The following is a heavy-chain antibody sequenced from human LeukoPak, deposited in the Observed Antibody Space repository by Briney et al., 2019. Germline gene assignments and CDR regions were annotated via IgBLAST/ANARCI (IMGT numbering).Heavy chain of an antibody. Sequence: SETLSLTCTVSGGSISSGGYYWSWIRQPPGKGLEWIGYIYHSGSTYYNPSLKSRVTISVDRSKNQFSLKLSSVTAADTAVYYCARAPVKLTAGYYYYYMDVWGKGTTVTVSS. J-gene: IGHJ6*03. V-gene: IGHV4-30-2*01. CDR3: ARAPVKLTAGYYYYYMDV. CDR2: IYHSGST. CDR1: GGSISSGGYY. D-gene: IGHD3-9*01.